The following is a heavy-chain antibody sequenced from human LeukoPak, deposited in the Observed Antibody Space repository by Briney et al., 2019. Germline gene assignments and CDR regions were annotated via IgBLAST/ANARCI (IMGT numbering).Heavy chain of an antibody. CDR3: AKSWGLWYFDL. CDR1: GFTFSSYG. CDR2: IWYDGSNE. J-gene: IGHJ2*01. V-gene: IGHV3-33*06. Sequence: PGGSLRLSCAASGFTFSSYGMHWVRQAPGKGLEWVAVIWYDGSNEYYADSVKGRFTISRDNSKNTLYLQMNSLRAEDTAVYYCAKSWGLWYFDLWGRGTLVTVSS. D-gene: IGHD7-27*01.